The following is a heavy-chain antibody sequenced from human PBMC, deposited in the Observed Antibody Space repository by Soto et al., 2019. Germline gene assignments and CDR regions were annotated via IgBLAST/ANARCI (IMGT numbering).Heavy chain of an antibody. CDR3: ARDQTSGTWGDYYYYGMDV. Sequence: PGGSLRLSCAASGFTFSSYGMHWVRQAPGKGLEWVAVIWYDGSNKYYADSVKGRFTISRDNSKNTLYLQMNSLRAEDTAVYYCARDQTSGTWGDYYYYGMDVWGQVTTATVSS. J-gene: IGHJ6*02. V-gene: IGHV3-33*01. CDR2: IWYDGSNK. D-gene: IGHD1-1*01. CDR1: GFTFSSYG.